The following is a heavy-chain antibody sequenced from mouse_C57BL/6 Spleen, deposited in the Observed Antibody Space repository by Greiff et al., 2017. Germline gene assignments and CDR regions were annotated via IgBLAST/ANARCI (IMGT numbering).Heavy chain of an antibody. Sequence: EVQLQQSGPELVKPGASVKMSCKASGYTFTDYNMHWVKQSHGKSLEWIGYINPNNGGTSYNQKFKGKATLTVNKSSSTAYMELRSLTSEDSAVDYCARSDYYGSSYEGYFDVWGTGTTVTVSS. CDR2: INPNNGGT. V-gene: IGHV1-22*01. D-gene: IGHD1-1*01. CDR3: ARSDYYGSSYEGYFDV. CDR1: GYTFTDYN. J-gene: IGHJ1*03.